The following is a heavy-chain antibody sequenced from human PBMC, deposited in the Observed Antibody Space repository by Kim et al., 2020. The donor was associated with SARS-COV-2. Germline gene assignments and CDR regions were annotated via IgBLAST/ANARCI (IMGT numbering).Heavy chain of an antibody. CDR2: IYHSGST. Sequence: SETLSLTCAVSGGSISSSNWWSWVRQPPGKGLEWIGEIYHSGSTNYNPSLKSRVTISVDKSKNQFSLKLSSVTAADTAVYYCARVVEGTIFGVVMKNYGMDVWGQGTTVTVSS. V-gene: IGHV4-4*02. CDR3: ARVVEGTIFGVVMKNYGMDV. J-gene: IGHJ6*02. CDR1: GGSISSSNW. D-gene: IGHD3-3*01.